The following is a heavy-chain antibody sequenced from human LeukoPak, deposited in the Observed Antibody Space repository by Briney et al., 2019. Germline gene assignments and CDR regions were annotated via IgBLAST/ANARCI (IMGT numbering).Heavy chain of an antibody. Sequence: GGSLRLSCVGSGFTFNSYAFHWVRQAPGKGLEWVAVISSEGTFKYYADSVKGRFTISRDKSKKTLSLQMNSLKTEDTAVYYCARAVVAASTPSDYWGQGTLVTVSP. CDR2: ISSEGTFK. V-gene: IGHV3-30-3*01. CDR3: ARAVVAASTPSDY. D-gene: IGHD2-15*01. J-gene: IGHJ4*02. CDR1: GFTFNSYA.